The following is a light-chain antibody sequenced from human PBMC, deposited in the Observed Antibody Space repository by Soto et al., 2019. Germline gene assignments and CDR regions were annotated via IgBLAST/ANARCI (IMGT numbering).Light chain of an antibody. V-gene: IGKV1-5*03. J-gene: IGKJ1*01. CDR3: LQYHNLWA. Sequence: DIQMTQSPSTLSGPVGDRVTITCRASQTISSWLAWYQQKPGKAPKLLIYKASTLKSGVPSRFSGSGSGTEFTLTISSLQPEDFTVYSCLQYHNLWAFGQGTKVDIK. CDR2: KAS. CDR1: QTISSW.